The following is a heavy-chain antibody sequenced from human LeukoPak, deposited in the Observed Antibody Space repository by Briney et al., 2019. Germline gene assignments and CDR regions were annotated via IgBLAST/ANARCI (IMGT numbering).Heavy chain of an antibody. J-gene: IGHJ4*02. Sequence: PGGSLRLSCAASGFTFSSYAMSWVRQAPGKGLEWVSAISGSGGSTYYADSVKGRFTISRDNSKNTLYLRMNSLRAEDTAVYYCAKLNYDILTGPRDYWGQGTLVTVSS. CDR3: AKLNYDILTGPRDY. CDR2: ISGSGGST. V-gene: IGHV3-23*01. D-gene: IGHD3-9*01. CDR1: GFTFSSYA.